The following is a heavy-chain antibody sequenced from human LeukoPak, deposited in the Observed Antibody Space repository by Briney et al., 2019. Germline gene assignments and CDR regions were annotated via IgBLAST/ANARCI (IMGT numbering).Heavy chain of an antibody. CDR2: IKQDGSEK. Sequence: GGSLRLSCAASGFTFSSYWMSWVRQAPGKGLEWVADIKQDGSEKYYVDPVKGRFTISRDNAKNSLYLQMNSLRAKDTAVYYCARQGGLWLFDYWGQGTLVTVSS. D-gene: IGHD3-16*02. CDR3: ARQGGLWLFDY. V-gene: IGHV3-7*01. CDR1: GFTFSSYW. J-gene: IGHJ4*02.